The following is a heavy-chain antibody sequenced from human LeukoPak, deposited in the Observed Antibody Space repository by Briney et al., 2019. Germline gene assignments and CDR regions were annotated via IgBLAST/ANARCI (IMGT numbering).Heavy chain of an antibody. CDR2: ISYDGSNK. Sequence: GRSMRLSCAAAGFTLSSYAMHWVSQAQGKGLEWVAVISYDGSNKYYADSVKGRFTISRDNSKNTLYLQMNSLRAEDTAVYYCARGARRYYYYGMDVWGQGTTVTVSS. CDR1: GFTLSSYA. J-gene: IGHJ6*02. V-gene: IGHV3-30-3*01. CDR3: ARGARRYYYYGMDV.